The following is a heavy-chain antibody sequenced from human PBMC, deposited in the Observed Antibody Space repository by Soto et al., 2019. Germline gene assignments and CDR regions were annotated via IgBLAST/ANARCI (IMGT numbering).Heavy chain of an antibody. CDR1: GFTFSSYS. D-gene: IGHD3-3*01. CDR3: ARDLRDDFWSGYYYYYYYGMDV. CDR2: ISSSSSYI. V-gene: IGHV3-21*01. J-gene: IGHJ6*02. Sequence: GGSLRLSCAASGFTFSSYSMNWVRQAPGKGLEWVSSISSSSSYIYYADSVKGRFTISRDNAKNSLYLQMNSLRAEDTAVYYCARDLRDDFWSGYYYYYYYGMDVWGQGTTVTVSS.